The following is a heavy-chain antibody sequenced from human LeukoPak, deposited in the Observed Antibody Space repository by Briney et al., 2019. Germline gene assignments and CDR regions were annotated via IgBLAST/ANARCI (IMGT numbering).Heavy chain of an antibody. J-gene: IGHJ4*02. V-gene: IGHV4-39*07. Sequence: PSETLSLTCTVSGGSISSSSYYWGWIRQPPGKGLEWIGYIYYSGSTYYNPSLKSRVTISVDTSKNQFSLKLSSVTAADTAVYYCARDGSYGDYTFDYWGQGTLVTVSS. D-gene: IGHD4-17*01. CDR2: IYYSGST. CDR1: GGSISSSSYY. CDR3: ARDGSYGDYTFDY.